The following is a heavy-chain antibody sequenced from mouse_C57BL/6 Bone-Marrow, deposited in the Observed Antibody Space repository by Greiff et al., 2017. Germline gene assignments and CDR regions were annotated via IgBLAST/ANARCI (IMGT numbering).Heavy chain of an antibody. CDR3: ASPYYYGSSNWYFDV. J-gene: IGHJ1*03. CDR1: GFTFSSYG. CDR2: ISSGGSYT. Sequence: EVKVVESGGDLVKPGGSLKLSCAASGFTFSSYGMSWVRQTPDKRLAWVATISSGGSYTYYPDSVKGRFTISRDNAKNTLYLQMSSLKSEDTAMYYCASPYYYGSSNWYFDVWGTGTTVTVSS. D-gene: IGHD1-1*01. V-gene: IGHV5-6*01.